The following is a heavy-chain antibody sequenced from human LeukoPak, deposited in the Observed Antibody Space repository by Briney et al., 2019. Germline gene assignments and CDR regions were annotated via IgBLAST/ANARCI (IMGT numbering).Heavy chain of an antibody. Sequence: GGSLRLSCAASGFTFGSYAMSWVRQAPGKGLEWVSSISASGGTIYYADSVKGRFTISRDNSKNTLFLQMKSLRVEHTAIYYCAKEANSDTRYYFDYWGQGSLATVSS. CDR1: GFTFGSYA. CDR3: AKEANSDTRYYFDY. D-gene: IGHD1-26*01. V-gene: IGHV3-23*01. J-gene: IGHJ4*02. CDR2: ISASGGTI.